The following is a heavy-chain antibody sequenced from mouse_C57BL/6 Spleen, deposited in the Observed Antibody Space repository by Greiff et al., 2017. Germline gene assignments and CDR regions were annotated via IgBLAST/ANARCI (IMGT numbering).Heavy chain of an antibody. CDR2: IPPNSGST. V-gene: IGHV1-64*01. J-gene: IGHJ2*01. D-gene: IGHD1-1*01. CDR1: GYTFTSYW. CDR3: ARRDYYGSGNYFDY. Sequence: VQLQQPGAELVKPGASVKLSCKASGYTFTSYWLHWVKQRPGQGLEWIGMIPPNSGSTNYNEKFKSKDTLTVDKSSSTAYMQLSSLTSEDSAVYYCARRDYYGSGNYFDYWGQGTTLTVSS.